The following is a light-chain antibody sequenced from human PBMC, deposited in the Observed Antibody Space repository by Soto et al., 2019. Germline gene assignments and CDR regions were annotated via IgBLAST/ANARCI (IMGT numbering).Light chain of an antibody. CDR1: QSISSW. V-gene: IGKV1-5*01. J-gene: IGKJ4*01. CDR3: QQYNTYSSLT. Sequence: DIQMTQSPATLSAYVGDRVTITCRASQSISSWLAWYQQKLGRAPRLLIYDASSLESGVPSRFSGSGYGTEFTLTISSLQPDDFATYYCQQYNTYSSLTFGGGTKVDI. CDR2: DAS.